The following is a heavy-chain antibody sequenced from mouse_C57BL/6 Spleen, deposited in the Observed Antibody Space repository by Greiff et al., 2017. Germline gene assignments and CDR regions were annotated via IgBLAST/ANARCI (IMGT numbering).Heavy chain of an antibody. CDR3: TRWRRYYFDY. CDR2: IDPETGGT. J-gene: IGHJ2*01. CDR1: GYTFTDYE. V-gene: IGHV1-15*01. Sequence: QVQLQQSGAELVRPGASVTLSCKASGYTFTDYEMHWVKQTPVHGLEWIGAIDPETGGTAYNQKFKGKAILTADKSSSTAYMELRSLTSEDSAVYYCTRWRRYYFDYWGQGTTLTVSS.